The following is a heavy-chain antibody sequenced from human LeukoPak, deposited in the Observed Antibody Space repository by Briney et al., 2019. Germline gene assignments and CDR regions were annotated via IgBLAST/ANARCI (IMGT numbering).Heavy chain of an antibody. D-gene: IGHD6-19*01. Sequence: GGSLRLSCAASGLTFTSYSMNWVRQAPGKGLEWVSTISGGGGSTYYADSVKGRFTISRDNSKNTLYLQMNSLRAEDTAVYYCAKDGHGAVAGTRNYFDYWGQGTLVTVSS. V-gene: IGHV3-23*01. J-gene: IGHJ4*02. CDR2: ISGGGGST. CDR3: AKDGHGAVAGTRNYFDY. CDR1: GLTFTSYS.